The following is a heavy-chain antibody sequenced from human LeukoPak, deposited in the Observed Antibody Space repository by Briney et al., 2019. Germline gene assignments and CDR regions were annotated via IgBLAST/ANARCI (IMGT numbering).Heavy chain of an antibody. J-gene: IGHJ3*02. Sequence: SVKVSCKASGGTFSSYAINWVRQAPGQGLEWMGGIIPIFGTANYAQKFQGRVTITADESTSTAYMELSSLRSEDTAVYYCARDRGITMVRGVIPDAFDIWGQGTMVTVSS. CDR3: ARDRGITMVRGVIPDAFDI. D-gene: IGHD3-10*01. CDR2: IIPIFGTA. V-gene: IGHV1-69*13. CDR1: GGTFSSYA.